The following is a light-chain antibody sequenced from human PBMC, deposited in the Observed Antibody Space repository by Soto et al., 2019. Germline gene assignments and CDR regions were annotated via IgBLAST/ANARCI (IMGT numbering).Light chain of an antibody. CDR1: QSISSTY. Sequence: EIVLTQSPGTLSLSPGERATLSCRASQSISSTYLAWYQQKPGQSPRLLIYGASTRATGIPDRFSGSGSGKEFTLPLSWLEPEDCAVYYCQHFDNSRCTVGRGAKVEIK. CDR3: QHFDNSRCT. J-gene: IGKJ1*01. V-gene: IGKV3-20*01. CDR2: GAS.